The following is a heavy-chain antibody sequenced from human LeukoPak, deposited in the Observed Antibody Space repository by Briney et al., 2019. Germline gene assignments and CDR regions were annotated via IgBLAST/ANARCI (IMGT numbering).Heavy chain of an antibody. J-gene: IGHJ4*02. D-gene: IGHD2-15*01. V-gene: IGHV3-30*18. CDR3: AKEGCSGGSCHLDY. Sequence: GGSLRLSCAASGFTFSTYGMHWVRQAPGKGLEWVAVISYDGSNKYFTDSVKGRFTISRDNSKNTLYLQMNSLRAEDTAVYYCAKEGCSGGSCHLDYWGQGTLVTVSS. CDR2: ISYDGSNK. CDR1: GFTFSTYG.